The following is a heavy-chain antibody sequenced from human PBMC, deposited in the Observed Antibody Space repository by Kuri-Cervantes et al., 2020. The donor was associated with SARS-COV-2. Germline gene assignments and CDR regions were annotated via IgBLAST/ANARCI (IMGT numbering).Heavy chain of an antibody. J-gene: IGHJ3*02. CDR1: GYSISSGYY. Sequence: SETLSLTCAVSGYSISSGYYWGWIRQPPGKGLEWIGSIYQSGSSYYHPSLRSRVTISVDTSKNQFSLKLSSVAAADTAVYYCARDRGPDGFDIWGQGTMVTVSS. CDR2: IYQSGSS. D-gene: IGHD3-10*01. V-gene: IGHV4-38-2*02. CDR3: ARDRGPDGFDI.